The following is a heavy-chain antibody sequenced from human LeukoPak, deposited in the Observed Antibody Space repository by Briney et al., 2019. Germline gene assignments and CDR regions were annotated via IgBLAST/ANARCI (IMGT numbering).Heavy chain of an antibody. D-gene: IGHD6-25*01. Sequence: PSETLSLTCTVSGDSISRSTYYWAWIRQPPGKGLEWIGSVYYGRSPYFNPSLESRATISVDTSKNHFTLKMSSVTAADTAVYYCARSSGTGTFSYWGQGTLVTVSS. CDR2: VYYGRSP. CDR3: ARSSGTGTFSY. CDR1: GDSISRSTYY. J-gene: IGHJ4*02. V-gene: IGHV4-39*02.